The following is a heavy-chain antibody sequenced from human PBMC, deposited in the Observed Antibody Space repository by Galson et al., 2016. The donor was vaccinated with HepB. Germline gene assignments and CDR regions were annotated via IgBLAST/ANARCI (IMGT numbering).Heavy chain of an antibody. Sequence: SLRLSCAGSRFIVNNYWMHWVRQVPGKGLVGVSHINNDGTATSYADSVKGRFTISRDIAKSTVYLQMDSLRAEDTAIYSCTDLNPNWGQGILVTVSS. CDR1: RFIVNNYW. V-gene: IGHV3-74*01. CDR2: INNDGTAT. J-gene: IGHJ4*02. CDR3: TDLNPN.